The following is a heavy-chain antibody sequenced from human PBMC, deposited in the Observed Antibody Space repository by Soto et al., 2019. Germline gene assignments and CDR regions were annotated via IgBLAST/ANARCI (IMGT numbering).Heavy chain of an antibody. CDR1: GGTFSSYA. CDR2: IIPTFGTA. V-gene: IGHV1-69*01. D-gene: IGHD5-18*01. CDR3: AGVVTRNYYFVY. Sequence: QVQLVQSGAEVKKPGSSVKVSCKASGGTFSSYAISWVRPAPGQGLEWMGGIIPTFGTANYAQKFQGRVTITADESTSTADMELSSLISEDTAVYYCAGVVTRNYYFVYWGQGTLVTVSS. J-gene: IGHJ4*02.